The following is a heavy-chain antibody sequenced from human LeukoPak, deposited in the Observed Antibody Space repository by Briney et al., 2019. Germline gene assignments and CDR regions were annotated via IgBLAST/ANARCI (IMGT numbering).Heavy chain of an antibody. CDR1: GFTFSSYS. CDR2: ITSSSSYI. CDR3: ARDGPPTWIPLDI. D-gene: IGHD5-12*01. J-gene: IGHJ3*02. Sequence: GESLRLSCTVSGFTFSSYSMNWVRQAPGKGLEWVSSITSSSSYIYYGDSVKGRFTISRDNAKNSVYLQMNSLRAEDTAVYYCARDGPPTWIPLDIWGQGTMVTVSS. V-gene: IGHV3-21*01.